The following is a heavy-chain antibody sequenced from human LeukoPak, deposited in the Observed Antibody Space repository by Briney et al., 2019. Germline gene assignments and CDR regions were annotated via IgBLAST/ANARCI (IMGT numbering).Heavy chain of an antibody. CDR3: ATLTCNWFDP. V-gene: IGHV1-24*01. J-gene: IGHJ5*02. Sequence: ASVKVSCKVSGYTLTEFSMHWVRQAPGKGLEWMGGFDPEDGETIYAQKFQGRVTMTEDTSTDTVYMELSSLRSEDTAVYYCATLTCNWFDPWGQGTLVTVSS. D-gene: IGHD3-16*01. CDR2: FDPEDGET. CDR1: GYTLTEFS.